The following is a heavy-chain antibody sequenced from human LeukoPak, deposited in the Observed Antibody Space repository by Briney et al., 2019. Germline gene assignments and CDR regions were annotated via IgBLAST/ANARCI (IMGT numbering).Heavy chain of an antibody. CDR1: GYTFTGYY. CDR3: ARSRIAARPKSLDY. J-gene: IGHJ4*02. CDR2: INPNSGGT. D-gene: IGHD6-6*01. V-gene: IGHV1-2*02. Sequence: ASVKVSCKASGYTFTGYYMHWVRQAPGQGLEWMGWINPNSGGTNYAQKFQGRVTMTRDTSISAAYMELSRLRSDDTAVYYCARSRIAARPKSLDYWGQGTLVTVSS.